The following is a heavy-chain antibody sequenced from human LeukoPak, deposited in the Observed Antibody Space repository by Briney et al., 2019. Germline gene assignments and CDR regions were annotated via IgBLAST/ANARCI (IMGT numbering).Heavy chain of an antibody. V-gene: IGHV1-3*01. CDR1: AYTFTTYT. J-gene: IGHJ3*02. Sequence: ASVKVSCEASAYTFTTYTIHWVRQAPGQRLEWMGWINAGNGNTRYSQNFQGRVTITRDTSATTAYMELSSLRSEDTAVYYCARTTRSWYEDNDAFDIWGQGTTVTVSS. CDR3: ARTTRSWYEDNDAFDI. CDR2: INAGNGNT. D-gene: IGHD6-13*01.